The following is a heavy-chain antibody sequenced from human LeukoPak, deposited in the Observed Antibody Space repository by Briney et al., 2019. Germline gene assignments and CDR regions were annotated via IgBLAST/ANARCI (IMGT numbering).Heavy chain of an antibody. CDR3: ARDPMGLAPVSFDP. V-gene: IGHV3-74*01. CDR2: INNDGSSA. D-gene: IGHD3-10*01. J-gene: IGHJ5*02. Sequence: PGGSLRLSCAASGFTFSRHLMHWVRQAPGKGLVWVSRINNDGSSAHYADSVKGRFTISRDNAKNSLYLQMNSLRAEDTAVYYCARDPMGLAPVSFDPWGQGTLVTVSS. CDR1: GFTFSRHL.